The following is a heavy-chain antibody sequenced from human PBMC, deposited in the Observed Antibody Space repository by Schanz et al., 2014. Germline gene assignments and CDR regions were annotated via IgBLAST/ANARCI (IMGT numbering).Heavy chain of an antibody. J-gene: IGHJ3*01. D-gene: IGHD3-3*01. V-gene: IGHV3-33*01. CDR1: GFTFSSYG. CDR2: IWNDGSKK. CDR3: ARAKYYDLWRGTYLSPYALDV. Sequence: QVQLVESGGGVVQPGRSLRLSCAASGFTFSSYGMHWVRRSPGKGLEWVALIWNDGSKKYYADSVKGRFSISRDKVKSTLYLQMNSLRVEDTALYYCARAKYYDLWRGTYLSPYALDVWGQGTMVTVSS.